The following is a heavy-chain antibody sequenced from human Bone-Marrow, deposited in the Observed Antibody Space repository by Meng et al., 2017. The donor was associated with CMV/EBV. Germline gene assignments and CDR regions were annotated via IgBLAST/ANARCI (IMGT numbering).Heavy chain of an antibody. CDR1: GFTFDDYA. CDR2: VTWNSGSI. CDR3: ARDNPGYSSSWYVPYYYGMDV. D-gene: IGHD6-13*01. J-gene: IGHJ6*02. V-gene: IGHV3-9*01. Sequence: SLKISCAASGFTFDDYAMHWVRQAPGKGLEWVSGVTWNSGSIGYADSVKGRFTISRDNAKNSLYLQMNSLRAEDTAVYYCARDNPGYSSSWYVPYYYGMDVWGQGNTVTVSS.